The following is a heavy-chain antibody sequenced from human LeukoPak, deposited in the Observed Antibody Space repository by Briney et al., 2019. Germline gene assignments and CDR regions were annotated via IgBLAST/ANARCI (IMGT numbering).Heavy chain of an antibody. CDR2: IYTSGST. CDR3: AREGGITMIVVVPNPTWNWFDP. V-gene: IGHV4-4*07. Sequence: SETLSLTCTVSGGSISSYYWSWIRQPAGKGLEWIGRIYTSGSTNYNPSLKSRVTMSVDTSKNQFSLKLSSVTAADTAVYYCAREGGITMIVVVPNPTWNWFDPWGQGTLVTVSS. J-gene: IGHJ5*02. D-gene: IGHD3-22*01. CDR1: GGSISSYY.